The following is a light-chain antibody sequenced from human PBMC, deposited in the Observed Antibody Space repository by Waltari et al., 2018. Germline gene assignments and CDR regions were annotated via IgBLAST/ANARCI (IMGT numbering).Light chain of an antibody. CDR3: SSYASSSAHYV. V-gene: IGLV2-14*03. J-gene: IGLJ1*01. CDR2: DVT. Sequence: QSALTQPASVSGSPGQSITIPCTGTSSDVGGYNFVSWYQQHPGKAPKLMIDDVTNRPSGVSNRFSGSKSGNTASLTISGLQAEDEADYYCSSYASSSAHYVFGSGTKVTVL. CDR1: SSDVGGYNF.